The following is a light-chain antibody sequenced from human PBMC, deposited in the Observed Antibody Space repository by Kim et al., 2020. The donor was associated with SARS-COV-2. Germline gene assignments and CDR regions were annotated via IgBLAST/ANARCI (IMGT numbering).Light chain of an antibody. J-gene: IGLJ2*01. V-gene: IGLV2-23*02. CDR2: EVS. CDR3: CSYVV. Sequence: QSALTQPASVSGSPGQSITISCTGTSSDVGSYNLVSWYQQHPGKAPKLMIYEVSKRPSGVSNRFSGSKSGNTASLTISGLQAEDEADYYCCSYVVFGGGTQRTVL. CDR1: SSDVGSYNL.